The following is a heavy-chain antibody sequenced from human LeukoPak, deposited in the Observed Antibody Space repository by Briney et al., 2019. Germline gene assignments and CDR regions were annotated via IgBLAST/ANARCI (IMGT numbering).Heavy chain of an antibody. Sequence: GGSLRLSCAASAFPFSTYTMNWVRQAPGKGLEWVSSISSSSSYIYYADSVKGRFTISRDNARNSLYLQMNSLRAEDTAVYYCAKERGVAVAVIDYWGQGTLVTVSS. J-gene: IGHJ4*02. CDR3: AKERGVAVAVIDY. CDR1: AFPFSTYT. CDR2: ISSSSSYI. D-gene: IGHD6-19*01. V-gene: IGHV3-21*04.